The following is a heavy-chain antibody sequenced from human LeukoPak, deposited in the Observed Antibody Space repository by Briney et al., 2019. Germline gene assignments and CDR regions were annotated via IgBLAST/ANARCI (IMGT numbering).Heavy chain of an antibody. CDR3: ARVSRWPLGAFDI. CDR2: IYYSGST. CDR1: GGSISSGSYY. J-gene: IGHJ3*02. Sequence: PSETLSLTCTVSGGSISSGSYYWSWIRQPAGKGLEWIGYIYYSGSTNYNPSLKSRVTISVDTSKNQFSLKLSSVTAADTAVYYCARVSRWPLGAFDIWGQGTMVTVSS. D-gene: IGHD7-27*01. V-gene: IGHV4-61*10.